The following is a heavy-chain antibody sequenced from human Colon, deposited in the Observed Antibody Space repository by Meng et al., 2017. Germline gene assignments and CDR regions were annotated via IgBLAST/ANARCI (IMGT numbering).Heavy chain of an antibody. CDR3: ARSVRLGVAGKSGAY. V-gene: IGHV4-34*01. Sequence: QGHLQQWGAGLLKPSETLAPTCAVYGGSFSGYSWSWIRQPPGKGLEWIGEINHTGNTSYNPSLKSRLTISVDTSKNQFSLNLSSVTAADTALYYCARSVRLGVAGKSGAYWGQGTLVTVSS. D-gene: IGHD6-19*01. CDR2: INHTGNT. CDR1: GGSFSGYS. J-gene: IGHJ4*02.